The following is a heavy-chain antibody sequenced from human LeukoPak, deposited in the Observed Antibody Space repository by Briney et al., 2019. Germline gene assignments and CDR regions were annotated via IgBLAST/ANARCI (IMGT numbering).Heavy chain of an antibody. CDR1: GFTFSSYG. Sequence: GGSLRLSCAASGFTFSSYGMHWVRQAPGKGLEWVSVIWYDGSNKYYADSVKGRLTISRQHSKHPLYLQMNRLRAEDTAVYYCAREYGQWLVGGDYYYYGMDVWGQGTTVTVSS. CDR3: AREYGQWLVGGDYYYYGMDV. J-gene: IGHJ6*02. V-gene: IGHV3-33*01. CDR2: IWYDGSNK. D-gene: IGHD6-19*01.